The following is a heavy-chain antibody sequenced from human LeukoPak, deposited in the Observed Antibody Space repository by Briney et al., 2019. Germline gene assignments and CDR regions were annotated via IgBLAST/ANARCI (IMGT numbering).Heavy chain of an antibody. CDR1: GFTFSSYA. J-gene: IGHJ3*02. CDR3: AKRGCSNGACYTDDI. Sequence: PGGSLRLSCAASGFTFSSYAMSWVRQAPGKGLEWVAAISGGGGSTYYADSVKGRFTISRDNSKNTLYVQMNSLRAEDTAVYYCAKRGCSNGACYTDDIWGQGTMVTVSS. D-gene: IGHD2-8*01. CDR2: ISGGGGST. V-gene: IGHV3-23*01.